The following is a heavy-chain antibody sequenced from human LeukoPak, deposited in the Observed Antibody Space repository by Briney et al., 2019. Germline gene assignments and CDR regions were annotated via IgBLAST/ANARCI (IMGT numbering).Heavy chain of an antibody. J-gene: IGHJ4*02. CDR3: AKSLTRLTWELLCYFDY. D-gene: IGHD1-26*01. CDR2: ISGSGGST. CDR1: GFTFCSYA. V-gene: IGHV3-23*01. Sequence: GGSLRLSCAASGFTFCSYAMSWVRHAPGKGLECVSAISGSGGSTSYADSVKGRFTISRDNSKNTLYLQLNSLRPEDMAVYYCAKSLTRLTWELLCYFDYWGQGTLVTVSS.